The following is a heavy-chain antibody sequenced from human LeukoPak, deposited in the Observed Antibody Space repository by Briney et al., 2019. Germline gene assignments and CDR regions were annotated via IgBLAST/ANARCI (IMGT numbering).Heavy chain of an antibody. V-gene: IGHV4-38-2*02. CDR1: GYSIISGYY. D-gene: IGHD4-17*01. Sequence: SETLSLTCTVSGYSIISGYYWGWIRQPPGKGLEWIGSIHHSGSTYYNPSLKSRVTMSVDTSKNQFSLKLSSVTAADTAVYYCVRRDYAGYYFDYWGQGTLVTVSS. CDR2: IHHSGST. CDR3: VRRDYAGYYFDY. J-gene: IGHJ4*02.